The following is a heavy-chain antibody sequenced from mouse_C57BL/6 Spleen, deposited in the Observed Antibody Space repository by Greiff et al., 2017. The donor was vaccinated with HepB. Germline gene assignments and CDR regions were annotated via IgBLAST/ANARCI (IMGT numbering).Heavy chain of an antibody. Sequence: QVQLKESGPGILRSSQTLRLTCSFSGFSLSTSGMGVSWIRQPSGKGLEWLAHIYWDDDKRYNPSLKSRLTISKDTSRNQVFLKITSVDTADTATYYCARDYSNYVGWLADWGQGTLVTVSA. CDR2: IYWDDDK. CDR3: ARDYSNYVGWLAD. CDR1: GFSLSTSGMG. J-gene: IGHJ3*01. V-gene: IGHV8-12*01. D-gene: IGHD2-5*01.